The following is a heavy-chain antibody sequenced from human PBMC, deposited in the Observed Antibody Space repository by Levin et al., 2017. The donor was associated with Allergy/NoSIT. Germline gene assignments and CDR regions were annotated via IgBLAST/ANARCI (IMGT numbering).Heavy chain of an antibody. Sequence: GASVKVSCAASGFTFSSYSMNWVRQAPGKGLEWVSYISRSSSNIYYADSVKGRFTISRDNAKNSLYLQMNSLRAEDTAVYYCARGEHYGSGSFDYWGQGTLVTVSS. D-gene: IGHD3-10*01. CDR1: GFTFSSYS. CDR3: ARGEHYGSGSFDY. J-gene: IGHJ4*02. CDR2: ISRSSSNI. V-gene: IGHV3-48*01.